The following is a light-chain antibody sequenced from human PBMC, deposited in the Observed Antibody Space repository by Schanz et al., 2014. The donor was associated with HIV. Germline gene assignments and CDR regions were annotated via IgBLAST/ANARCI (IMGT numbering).Light chain of an antibody. J-gene: IGKJ4*01. CDR2: AAS. CDR3: QQADSFPPT. Sequence: DIQMTQSPSSLSASVGDTVTITCRASQGIGNDLGWYQQKPGKAPKLLIYAASTLQSGVPSRFSGSGSGTDFTLTISSLQPEDFAAYYCQQADSFPPTFGGGTKVEI. CDR1: QGIGND. V-gene: IGKV1-17*01.